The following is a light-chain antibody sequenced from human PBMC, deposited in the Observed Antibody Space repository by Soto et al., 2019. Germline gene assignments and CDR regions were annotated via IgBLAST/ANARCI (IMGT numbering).Light chain of an antibody. Sequence: DIQMTQSPPSLSASVGDRVTITCRASQGIGNYLAWYQQKPGKAPRLLIYDVSKLQTGVPSRFSGSGSGTDFTFTISSLQPEDIATYYCQQYGNLPYTFGPGTKLEIK. J-gene: IGKJ2*01. CDR2: DVS. V-gene: IGKV1-33*01. CDR1: QGIGNY. CDR3: QQYGNLPYT.